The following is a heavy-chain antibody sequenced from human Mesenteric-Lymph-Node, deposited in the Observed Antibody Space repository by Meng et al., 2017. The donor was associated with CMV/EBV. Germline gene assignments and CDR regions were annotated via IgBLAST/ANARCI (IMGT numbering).Heavy chain of an antibody. CDR1: GDNFINYA. CDR3: AREGRYYGSGSEH. Sequence: KASGDNFINYAMHWGRQGPGQSCEWMGWLNGDNGDTKYSQKFQGRVTIIRDTSENIAYTEPSSLRSEETAVYYCAREGRYYGSGSEHWGQGTLVTVSS. J-gene: IGHJ4*02. V-gene: IGHV1-3*01. D-gene: IGHD3-10*01. CDR2: LNGDNGDT.